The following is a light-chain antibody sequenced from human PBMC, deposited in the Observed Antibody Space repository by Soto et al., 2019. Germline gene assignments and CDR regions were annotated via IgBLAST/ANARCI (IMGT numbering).Light chain of an antibody. CDR2: WAS. J-gene: IGKJ1*01. Sequence: DIVMTQSPDSLAVSLGERATINCKSSQSVLYSSNNKNYLAWYQQKPGQPPKLLIYWASTRESGVPDRFTGRGSGTDFTLTISSRRAEDVAVYYCQKYYRSRTCGQGTKVEIK. CDR3: QKYYRSRT. V-gene: IGKV4-1*01. CDR1: QSVLYSSNNKNY.